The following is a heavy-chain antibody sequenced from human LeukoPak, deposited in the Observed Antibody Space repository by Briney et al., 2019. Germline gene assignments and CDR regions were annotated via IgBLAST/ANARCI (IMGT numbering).Heavy chain of an antibody. CDR3: AKKMVPGIAVAGPDY. CDR1: GFTFSSYG. V-gene: IGHV3-23*01. D-gene: IGHD6-19*01. CDR2: ISGSGGST. Sequence: GGSLRLSCAASGFTFSSYGMSWVRQAPGKGLEWVSAISGSGGSTYYADSVKGRFTISRDNSKNTLYLQMNSLRAEDTAVYYCAKKMVPGIAVAGPDYWGQGTLVTVSS. J-gene: IGHJ4*02.